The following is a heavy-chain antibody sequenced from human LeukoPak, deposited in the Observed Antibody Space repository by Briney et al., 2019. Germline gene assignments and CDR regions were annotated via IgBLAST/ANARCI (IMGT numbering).Heavy chain of an antibody. J-gene: IGHJ6*02. CDR2: ISYDGSNK. V-gene: IGHV3-30-3*01. Sequence: GGSLRLSCAASGFTFSSYAMHWVRQAPGKGLEWVAVISYDGSNKYCADSVKGRFTISRDNSKNTLYLQMNSLRAEDTAVYYCGKDVTKGSSWFYGMDVWGQGTTVTVFS. D-gene: IGHD6-13*01. CDR3: GKDVTKGSSWFYGMDV. CDR1: GFTFSSYA.